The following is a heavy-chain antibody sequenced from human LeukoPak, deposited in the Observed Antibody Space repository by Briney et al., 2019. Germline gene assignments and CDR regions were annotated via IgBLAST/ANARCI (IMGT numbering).Heavy chain of an antibody. D-gene: IGHD2-2*01. CDR1: GYTFTSYG. Sequence: ASVKVSCKASGYTFTSYGISWVRQAPGQGLEWMGWISAYNGNTNYAQKLQGRVTMTTDTSTSTAYMELRSLRSDDTAVYYCAVGEVHLVVPASFDYWAREPWSPSPQ. CDR2: ISAYNGNT. CDR3: AVGEVHLVVPASFDY. J-gene: IGHJ4*02. V-gene: IGHV1-18*01.